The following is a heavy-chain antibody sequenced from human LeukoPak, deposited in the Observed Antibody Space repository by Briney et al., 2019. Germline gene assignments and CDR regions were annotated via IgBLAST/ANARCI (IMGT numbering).Heavy chain of an antibody. V-gene: IGHV3-7*01. CDR3: ARAGSGSYYIYYYYYMDV. CDR2: IKQDGSEK. D-gene: IGHD3-10*01. J-gene: IGHJ6*03. CDR1: GFTFSSYW. Sequence: PGGSLRLSCAASGFTFSSYWMSWVRQAPGKGLEWVANIKQDGSEKYYVDSVKGRFTISRDNAKNSLYLQMNSLRAEDTAVYNCARAGSGSYYIYYYYYMDVWGKGTTVTVSS.